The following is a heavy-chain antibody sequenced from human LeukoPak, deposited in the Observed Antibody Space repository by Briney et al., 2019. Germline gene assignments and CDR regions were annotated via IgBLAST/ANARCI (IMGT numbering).Heavy chain of an antibody. V-gene: IGHV3-33*01. CDR3: ARDGNPTSSSGWFSADY. CDR2: IWYDGSNK. CDR1: GFTFSSFG. Sequence: GRSLRLSCAASGFTFSSFGMHWVRQAPGKGLEWVAVIWYDGSNKYYADSVKGRFTISRDNFKNTLYLQMNSLRAEDTAVCYCARDGNPTSSSGWFSADYWGQGTLVTVSS. J-gene: IGHJ4*02. D-gene: IGHD6-19*01.